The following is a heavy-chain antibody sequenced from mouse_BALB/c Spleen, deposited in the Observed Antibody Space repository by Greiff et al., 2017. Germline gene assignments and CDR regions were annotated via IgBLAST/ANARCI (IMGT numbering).Heavy chain of an antibody. CDR2: INSNGGST. Sequence: EVKLVESGGGLVQPGGSLKLSCAASGFTLSSYGMSWVRQTPDKRLELVATINSNGGSTYYPDSVKGRFTISRDHDKNTLYLQMSSLKSEDTAMYYGAREGWDGSWFAYWGQGTLVTVSA. D-gene: IGHD4-1*01. CDR3: AREGWDGSWFAY. V-gene: IGHV5-6-3*01. CDR1: GFTLSSYG. J-gene: IGHJ3*01.